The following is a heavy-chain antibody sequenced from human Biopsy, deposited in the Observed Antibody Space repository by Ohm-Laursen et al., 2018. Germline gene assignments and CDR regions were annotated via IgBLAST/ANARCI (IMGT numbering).Heavy chain of an antibody. Sequence: ASVTVSCQASSYTFTAYNIHWMRQAPGQGLEWLGYINCKTGATNYAQKFQGTVTMTRDTSISTAYLALGSLRSADTAIYYCARDPLNGHKHFDYWGQGSLVTVSS. V-gene: IGHV1-2*02. CDR1: SYTFTAYN. CDR3: ARDPLNGHKHFDY. D-gene: IGHD2-8*01. CDR2: INCKTGAT. J-gene: IGHJ4*02.